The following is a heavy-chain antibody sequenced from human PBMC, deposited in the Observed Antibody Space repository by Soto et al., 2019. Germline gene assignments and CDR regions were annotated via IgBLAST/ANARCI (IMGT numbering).Heavy chain of an antibody. CDR2: IYYSGST. D-gene: IGHD6-19*01. Sequence: PSETLSLTCTVSGGSISSYYWSWIRQPPGKGLEWIGYIYYSGSTNYNPSLKSRVTISVDTSKNQFSLKLSSVTAADTAVYYCARDSRAVAGWVGMDVWGQGTTVIVSS. V-gene: IGHV4-59*01. CDR1: GGSISSYY. J-gene: IGHJ6*02. CDR3: ARDSRAVAGWVGMDV.